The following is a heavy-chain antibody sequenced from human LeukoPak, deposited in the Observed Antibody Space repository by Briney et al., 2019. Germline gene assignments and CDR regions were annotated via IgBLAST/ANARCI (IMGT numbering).Heavy chain of an antibody. J-gene: IGHJ4*02. V-gene: IGHV3-30*02. CDR1: GFTFSSYG. CDR2: IRYDGSNK. CDR3: ATQGGQYYYGSGRPIDY. Sequence: QTGGSLRLSCAASGFTFSSYGMHWVRQAPGKGLEWVAFIRYDGSNKYYADSVKGRFTISRDNSKNTLYLQMNSLRAEDTAVYYCATQGGQYYYGSGRPIDYWGQGTLVTVSS. D-gene: IGHD3-10*01.